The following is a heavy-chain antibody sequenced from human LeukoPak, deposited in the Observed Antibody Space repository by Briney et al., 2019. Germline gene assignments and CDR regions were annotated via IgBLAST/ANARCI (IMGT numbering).Heavy chain of an antibody. CDR2: IDPSDSYT. J-gene: IGHJ4*02. CDR1: GYSFTSYW. V-gene: IGHV5-10-1*01. D-gene: IGHD1-26*01. Sequence: GESLKISCKGSGYSFTSYWINWVRQMPGKGLEWMGRIDPSDSYTYYSPSFQGHVTISTDKSINTAYLQWSSLKASDTAIYYCARHVGVTAPNDYWGQGTLVTVST. CDR3: ARHVGVTAPNDY.